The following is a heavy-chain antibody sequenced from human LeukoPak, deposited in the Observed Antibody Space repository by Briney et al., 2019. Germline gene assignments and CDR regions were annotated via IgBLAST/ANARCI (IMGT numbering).Heavy chain of an antibody. D-gene: IGHD3-10*01. CDR2: IYSGGST. CDR1: GFTFRSYW. J-gene: IGHJ3*02. V-gene: IGHV3-53*01. CDR3: ARETRPGVAFDI. Sequence: GGSLRLSCAASGFTFRSYWMSWVRQAPGKGLEWVSVIYSGGSTYYADSVKGRFTISRDNSKNTLYLQMNSLRAEDTAVYYCARETRPGVAFDIWGQGTMVTVSS.